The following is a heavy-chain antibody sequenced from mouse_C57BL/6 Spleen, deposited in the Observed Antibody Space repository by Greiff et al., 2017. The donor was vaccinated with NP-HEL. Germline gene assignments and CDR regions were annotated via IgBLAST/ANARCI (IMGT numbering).Heavy chain of an antibody. V-gene: IGHV5-4*03. D-gene: IGHD2-5*01. Sequence: EVKLVDSGGGLVKPGGSLKLSCAASGFTFSSYAMSWVRQTPEKRLEWVATISDGGSYTYYPDNVKGRFTISRDNAKNNLYLQMSHLKSEDTAMYYCARATIVTPWYFDVWGTGTTVTVSS. CDR2: ISDGGSYT. CDR3: ARATIVTPWYFDV. J-gene: IGHJ1*03. CDR1: GFTFSSYA.